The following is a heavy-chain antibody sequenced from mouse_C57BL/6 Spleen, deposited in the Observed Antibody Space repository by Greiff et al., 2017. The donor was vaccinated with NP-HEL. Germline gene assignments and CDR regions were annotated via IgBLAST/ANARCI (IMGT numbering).Heavy chain of an antibody. V-gene: IGHV5-4*01. CDR2: ISDGGSYT. CDR3: AREDYGSSYRGYFDY. Sequence: EVHLVESGGGLVKPGGSLKLSCAASGFTFSSYAMSWVRQTPEKRLEWVATISDGGSYTYYPDNVKGRFTISRDNAKNNLYLQMSHLKSEDTAMYYCAREDYGSSYRGYFDYWGQGTTLTVSS. J-gene: IGHJ2*01. CDR1: GFTFSSYA. D-gene: IGHD1-1*01.